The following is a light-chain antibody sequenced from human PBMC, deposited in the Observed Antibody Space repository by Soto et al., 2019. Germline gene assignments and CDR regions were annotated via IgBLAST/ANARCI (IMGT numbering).Light chain of an antibody. CDR3: QQYNSYSRPT. CDR2: KAS. CDR1: QSISSW. V-gene: IGKV1-5*03. Sequence: DIHMTQPPSSLSASVGDRVTITSRASQSISSWLAWYQQKPGKAPKLLIYKASSLESGVPSRFSGSGSGTEFTLTISSLQPDDFATYYCQQYNSYSRPTFGQGTKVDIK. J-gene: IGKJ1*01.